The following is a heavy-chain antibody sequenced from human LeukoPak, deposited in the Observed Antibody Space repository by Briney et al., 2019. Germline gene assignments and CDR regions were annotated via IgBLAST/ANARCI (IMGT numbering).Heavy chain of an antibody. J-gene: IGHJ4*02. D-gene: IGHD2-15*01. Sequence: GRSLRLSCAASGFTFSSYGMHWVRQAPGKGLEWVAVIWYDGSNKYYADSVKGRFTISRDNSKNTLYLQMNSLRAEDTAVYYCAREGQGGGSFDYWGQGTLVTVSS. CDR3: AREGQGGGSFDY. CDR1: GFTFSSYG. V-gene: IGHV3-33*01. CDR2: IWYDGSNK.